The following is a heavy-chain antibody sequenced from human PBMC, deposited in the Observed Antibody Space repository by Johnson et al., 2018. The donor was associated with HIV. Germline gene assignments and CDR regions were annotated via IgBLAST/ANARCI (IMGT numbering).Heavy chain of an antibody. V-gene: IGHV3-48*04. Sequence: EQLVESGGAVVQPGGSLRLSCAASGFIFDDYTMHWVRQAPGKGLEWVSLISSSGRTIYYADSVKGRFTMSRDNAKKSLYLQMNSLRAEDTAVYYCAREEGTDILTRGDAFDMWGQGTLVTVSS. CDR2: ISSSGRTI. J-gene: IGHJ3*02. CDR3: AREEGTDILTRGDAFDM. D-gene: IGHD3-9*01. CDR1: GFIFDDYT.